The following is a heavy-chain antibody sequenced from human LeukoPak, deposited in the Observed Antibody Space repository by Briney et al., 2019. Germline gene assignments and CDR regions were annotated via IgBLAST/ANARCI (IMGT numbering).Heavy chain of an antibody. CDR1: GGSISNTNW. D-gene: IGHD3-22*01. J-gene: IGHJ4*02. V-gene: IGHV4-4*02. CDR3: ARARYYDSSGYPGPDY. Sequence: PSGTLSLTCGVSGGSISNTNWWTWFRQPPGKGLEWIGEVNLQGSTNYNPSLKSRVAISVDKSENHISLKLTSVTAADTAVYYCARARYYDSSGYPGPDYWGQGTLVTVSS. CDR2: VNLQGST.